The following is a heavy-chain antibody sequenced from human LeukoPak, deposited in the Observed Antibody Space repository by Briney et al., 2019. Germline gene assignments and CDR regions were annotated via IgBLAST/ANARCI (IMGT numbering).Heavy chain of an antibody. J-gene: IGHJ3*02. CDR1: GGSISSYY. CDR2: IYYSGNT. V-gene: IGHV4-59*08. CDR3: ARQGSSGDAFDI. Sequence: SETLSLTCTVSGGSISSYYWSWIRQPPGKGLEWIGYIYYSGNTNYNPSLKSRVTISVDTSNNQFSLKLSAVTAADTAVYYCARQGSSGDAFDIWGQGTMVTVPS. D-gene: IGHD3-22*01.